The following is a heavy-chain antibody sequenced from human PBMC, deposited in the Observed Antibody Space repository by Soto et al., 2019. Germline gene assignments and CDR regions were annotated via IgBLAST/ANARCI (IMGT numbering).Heavy chain of an antibody. CDR2: IHPSGDTK. Sequence: QVQLVQSGAAVKEPGASVKVSCKASGYTFQNYHMHWVRQAPGQGLEWMGIIHPSGDTKTYAQRLQGRLAMTRDASTSTAYMELSSLTSEDTDVYFCARDLWGSWTVDYWGQGTLVTVSS. CDR1: GYTFQNYH. CDR3: ARDLWGSWTVDY. D-gene: IGHD3-16*01. V-gene: IGHV1-46*02. J-gene: IGHJ4*02.